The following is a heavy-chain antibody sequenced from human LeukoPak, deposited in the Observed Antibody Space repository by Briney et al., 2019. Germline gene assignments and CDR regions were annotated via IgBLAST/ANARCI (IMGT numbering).Heavy chain of an antibody. CDR1: GGSISSGTHY. D-gene: IGHD3-9*01. CDR3: ARGFSYFDWLLEG. J-gene: IGHJ4*02. V-gene: IGHV4-39*07. Sequence: PSETLSLTCAVSGGSISSGTHYWSWIRQPPGKGLEWIGEINHSGSTNYNPSLKSRVTISVDTSKNQFSLKLSSVTAADTAVYYCARGFSYFDWLLEGWGQGTLVTVSS. CDR2: INHSGST.